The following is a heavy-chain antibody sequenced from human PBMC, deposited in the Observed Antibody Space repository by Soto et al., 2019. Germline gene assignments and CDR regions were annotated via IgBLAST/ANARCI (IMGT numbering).Heavy chain of an antibody. Sequence: SETLSLTCAVYGGSFSGYYWSWIRQPPGKGLEWIGEINHSGSTNYNPSLKSRVTISVDTSKNQFSLKLSSVTAADTAVYYCASQTDLWFGELFSHYYYGMDVWGQGTSVTVSS. V-gene: IGHV4-34*01. J-gene: IGHJ6*02. D-gene: IGHD3-10*01. CDR1: GGSFSGYY. CDR3: ASQTDLWFGELFSHYYYGMDV. CDR2: INHSGST.